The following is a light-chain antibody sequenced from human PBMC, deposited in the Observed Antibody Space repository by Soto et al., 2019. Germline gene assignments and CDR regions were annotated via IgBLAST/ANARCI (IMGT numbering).Light chain of an antibody. CDR2: GAS. CDR3: QQYNRWPLT. Sequence: EIVLTQSPGTLSLSPGEGATLSCRASQRVSSSYLAWYQQKPGQAPRLLMYGASTRATGIPDRFSGGGSGTDFTLTISRVEPEDFAVYYCQQYNRWPLTFGGGTKVEIK. J-gene: IGKJ4*01. CDR1: QRVSSSY. V-gene: IGKV3-20*01.